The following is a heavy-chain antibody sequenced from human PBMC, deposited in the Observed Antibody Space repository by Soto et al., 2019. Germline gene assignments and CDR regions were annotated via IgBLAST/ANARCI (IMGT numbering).Heavy chain of an antibody. CDR2: IYYSGST. J-gene: IGHJ3*02. D-gene: IGHD3-10*01. Sequence: PSETLSLTCTVSGGSISSYYWSWIRQPPGKGLEWIGYIYYSGSTNYNPSLKSRVTISVDTSKNQFPLKLSSVTAADTAVYYCARDDGSGRDDIWGQATMVTVSS. CDR3: ARDDGSGRDDI. CDR1: GGSISSYY. V-gene: IGHV4-59*01.